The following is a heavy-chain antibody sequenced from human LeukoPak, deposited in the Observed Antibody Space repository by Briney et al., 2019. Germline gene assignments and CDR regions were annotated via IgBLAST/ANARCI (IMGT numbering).Heavy chain of an antibody. CDR3: ATKSQAHGVYDFPY. D-gene: IGHD3-3*01. V-gene: IGHV1-69-2*01. Sequence: ASVKVSCKVSGYTFTDYYMHWVQQAPGKGLEWMGLVDPEDGETIYAEKFQGRVTITADTSTDTAYMELSSLRSEDTAVYYCATKSQAHGVYDFPYWGQGTLVTVSS. CDR2: VDPEDGET. J-gene: IGHJ4*02. CDR1: GYTFTDYY.